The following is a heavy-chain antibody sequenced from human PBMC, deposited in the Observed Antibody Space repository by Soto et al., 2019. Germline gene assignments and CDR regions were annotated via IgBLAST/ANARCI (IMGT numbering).Heavy chain of an antibody. J-gene: IGHJ6*02. Sequence: PGGSLILSCSPSGFTFSIYAMSWVLQAPGKGLEWVSAISGSDNSTYYADSVKGRFTISRDNSKNTLYLQMSSLRADDTAVYYCAPMGVWGQGTTVTVSS. CDR2: ISGSDNST. V-gene: IGHV3-23*01. CDR3: APMGV. CDR1: GFTFSIYA.